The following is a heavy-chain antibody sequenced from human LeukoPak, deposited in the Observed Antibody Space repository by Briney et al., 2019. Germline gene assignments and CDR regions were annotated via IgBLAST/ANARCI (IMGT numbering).Heavy chain of an antibody. CDR3: ARADIVATFYHYYGMDV. J-gene: IGHJ6*02. CDR1: GFTFSSYS. D-gene: IGHD5-12*01. V-gene: IGHV3-21*01. CDR2: ISSSSSYI. Sequence: PGGSLRLSCAASGFTFSSYSMNWVRQAPGKGLEWVLSISSSSSYIYYADSVKGRFTISRDNAKNSLYLQMNSLRAEDTAVYYCARADIVATFYHYYGMDVWGQGTTVTVSS.